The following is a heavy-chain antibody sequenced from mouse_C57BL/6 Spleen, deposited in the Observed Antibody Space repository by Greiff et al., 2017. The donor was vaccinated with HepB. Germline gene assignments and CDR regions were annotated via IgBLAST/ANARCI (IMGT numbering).Heavy chain of an antibody. J-gene: IGHJ1*03. CDR3: AREDYYYGSSH. V-gene: IGHV1-69*01. Sequence: QVQLQQPGAELVMPGASVKLSCKASGYTFTSYWMHWVKQRPGQGLEWIGEIDPSDSYTNYNQKFKGKSTLTVDKSSSPAYMQLSSLTSEDSAVYYCAREDYYYGSSHWGTGTTVTVSS. D-gene: IGHD1-1*01. CDR1: GYTFTSYW. CDR2: IDPSDSYT.